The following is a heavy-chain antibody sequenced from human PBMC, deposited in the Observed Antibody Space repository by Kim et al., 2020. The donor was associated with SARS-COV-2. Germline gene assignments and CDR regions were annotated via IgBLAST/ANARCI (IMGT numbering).Heavy chain of an antibody. J-gene: IGHJ3*02. D-gene: IGHD3-22*01. CDR3: TAHSSVI. V-gene: IGHV3-15*01. Sequence: GGSLRLSCAASGFIFSDAWMAWVRQSPGKGLEWVGRIKRKIDGETTHYAASVKGRFTISRDDSQNMLYLHMNSLKTEDTALYYCTAHSSVIWGQGTMVTVSS. CDR1: GFIFSDAW. CDR2: IKRKIDGETT.